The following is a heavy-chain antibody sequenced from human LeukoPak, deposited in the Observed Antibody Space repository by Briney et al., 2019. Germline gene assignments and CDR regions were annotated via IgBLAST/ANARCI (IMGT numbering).Heavy chain of an antibody. CDR2: INGNGAST. CDR1: GFTFNSHA. D-gene: IGHD5-18*01. Sequence: GSLRLSCAASGFTFNSHAMSWVRQAPGKGLEWVSGINGNGASTYYSDSVKGRFTISRDNSKNTVYLLMSSLRAEDTAVYYCAKDQGYSYYYLDYWGQGTLVTVSS. J-gene: IGHJ4*02. V-gene: IGHV3-23*01. CDR3: AKDQGYSYYYLDY.